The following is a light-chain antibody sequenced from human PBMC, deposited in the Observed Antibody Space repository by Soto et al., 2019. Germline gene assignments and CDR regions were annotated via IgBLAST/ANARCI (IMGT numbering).Light chain of an antibody. V-gene: IGKV3D-11*01. CDR2: DAS. CDR1: QGVSSY. J-gene: IGKJ4*01. Sequence: EIVLTQSPATLSLSPGERATLSYRASQGVSSYLAWYQQKPGQAPRLLNYDASNRATGIPARFSGSGPGTDFTLTISRLEPEDFAVYAWQQAHTFGGGTKVEIK. CDR3: QQAHT.